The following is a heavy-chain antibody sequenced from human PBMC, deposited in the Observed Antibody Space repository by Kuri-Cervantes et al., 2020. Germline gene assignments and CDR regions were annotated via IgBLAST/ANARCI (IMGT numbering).Heavy chain of an antibody. D-gene: IGHD6-13*01. CDR3: ARVDWSQIAAAGSEYYYYYMDV. V-gene: IGHV4-61*01. CDR1: GGSVSSGSYY. J-gene: IGHJ6*03. CDR2: IYYSGST. Sequence: SETLSLTCTVSGGSVSSGSYYWSWIRQPPGKGLEWIGYIYYSGSTNYNPSLKSRVTISVDTSKHQFSLKLSSVTAADTAVYYWARVDWSQIAAAGSEYYYYYMDVWGKGTTVTVSS.